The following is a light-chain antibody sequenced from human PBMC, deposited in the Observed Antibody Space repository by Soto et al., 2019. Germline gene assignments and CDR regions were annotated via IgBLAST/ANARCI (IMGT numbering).Light chain of an antibody. Sequence: DIQMAQSPSSLSASVGDRVTITCRASQTISSYLNWYQQKPGKAPKLLIHAASSLQSGVPSRFGGSGSGTDFTLTISSLLPEDFATYYCQQTYTTPPTFGGGTKVDIK. J-gene: IGKJ4*01. CDR1: QTISSY. CDR2: AAS. CDR3: QQTYTTPPT. V-gene: IGKV1-39*01.